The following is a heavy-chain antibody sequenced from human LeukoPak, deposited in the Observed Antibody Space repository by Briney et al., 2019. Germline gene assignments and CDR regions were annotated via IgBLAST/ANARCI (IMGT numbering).Heavy chain of an antibody. V-gene: IGHV4-34*01. J-gene: IGHJ1*01. CDR1: GGSFSGYY. CDR3: ARGLVRYGGNSPTASPRRARYFQH. D-gene: IGHD4-23*01. CDR2: INHSGST. Sequence: SETLSLTCAVYGGSFSGYYWSWIRQPPGKGLEWIGEINHSGSTNYNPSLKSRVTISVDTSKNQFSLKLSSVTAADTAVYYCARGLVRYGGNSPTASPRRARYFQHWGQGTLVTVSS.